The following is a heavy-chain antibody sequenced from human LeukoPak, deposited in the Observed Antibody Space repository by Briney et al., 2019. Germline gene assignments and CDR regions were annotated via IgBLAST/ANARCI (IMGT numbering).Heavy chain of an antibody. D-gene: IGHD2-15*01. J-gene: IGHJ4*02. CDR3: ARARYRSSGNCYKDY. CDR1: GFTFGTYW. V-gene: IGHV3-7*01. Sequence: GGSLRLSCAASGFTFGTYWMSWVRQAPGKGLEWVANINGDGSEKYFAGSVKGRFTISRDNARNSLFLQMNSLRAEDTAVYYCARARYRSSGNCYKDYWGQGSLVTVSS. CDR2: INGDGSEK.